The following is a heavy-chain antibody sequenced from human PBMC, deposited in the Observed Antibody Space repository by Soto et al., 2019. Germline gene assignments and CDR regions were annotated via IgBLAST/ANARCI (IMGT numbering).Heavy chain of an antibody. Sequence: GASVKVSCKASGYTFTSYGISWVRQAPGQGLEWMGWISAYNGNTNYAQKLKGRVTMTTDTSTSTAYMELRSMRSDDTSVYYCARVSQEIFGVVIMDFDYWGQGTLVTVSS. CDR1: GYTFTSYG. J-gene: IGHJ4*02. D-gene: IGHD3-3*01. V-gene: IGHV1-18*01. CDR3: ARVSQEIFGVVIMDFDY. CDR2: ISAYNGNT.